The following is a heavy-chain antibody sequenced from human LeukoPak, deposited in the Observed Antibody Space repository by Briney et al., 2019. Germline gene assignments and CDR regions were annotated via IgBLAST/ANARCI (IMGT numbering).Heavy chain of an antibody. CDR2: MTGPADTT. J-gene: IGHJ4*02. Sequence: GGSLRLSCAASGFNFNNFAMSWVRQAPGKGLEWLSAMTGPADTTYYAESVKGRLTISRDYSKSMVFLQMNSLRVEDTAIYYCAKGAEIDHWGQGTLVTVSS. CDR3: AKGAEIDH. V-gene: IGHV3-23*01. CDR1: GFNFNNFA.